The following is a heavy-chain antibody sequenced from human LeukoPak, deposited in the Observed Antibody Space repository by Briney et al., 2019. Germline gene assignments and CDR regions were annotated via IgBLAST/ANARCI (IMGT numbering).Heavy chain of an antibody. D-gene: IGHD3-22*01. CDR3: ARYPPNMIVVGHRKEHFDY. Sequence: SVKVSCKASGGTFSSYAISWVRQAPGQGLEWMGGIIPIFGTANYAQKFQGRVTITADESTSTAYMELSSLRSEDTAVYYCARYPPNMIVVGHRKEHFDYWGQGTLVTVSS. CDR1: GGTFSSYA. V-gene: IGHV1-69*01. CDR2: IIPIFGTA. J-gene: IGHJ4*02.